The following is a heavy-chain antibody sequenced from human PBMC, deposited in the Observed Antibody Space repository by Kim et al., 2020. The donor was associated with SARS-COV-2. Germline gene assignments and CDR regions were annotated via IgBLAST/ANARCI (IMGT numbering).Heavy chain of an antibody. V-gene: IGHV1-2*02. CDR2: INPNSGGT. Sequence: ASVKVSCKASGYTFTGYYMHWVRQAPGQGLEWMGWINPNSGGTNYAQKFQGRVTMTRDTSISTAYMELSRLRSDDTAVYYCARDLYFTRVEAAADGYWGQGTLVTVSS. CDR3: ARDLYFTRVEAAADGY. CDR1: GYTFTGYY. D-gene: IGHD6-13*01. J-gene: IGHJ4*02.